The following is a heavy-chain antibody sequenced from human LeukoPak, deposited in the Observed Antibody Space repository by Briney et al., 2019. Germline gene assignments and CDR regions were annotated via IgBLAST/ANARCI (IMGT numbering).Heavy chain of an antibody. CDR3: VSSTGQQLIPYDY. CDR1: GINVSANY. V-gene: IGHV3-66*02. D-gene: IGHD6-13*01. J-gene: IGHJ4*02. CDR2: IYGAGAA. Sequence: GGSLRLSCAASGINVSANYMTWIREAPGKGLEWVSLIYGAGAAYYAESVRGRFIISRDNSKNTLFLQMNSLRAEDTAVYYCVSSTGQQLIPYDYWGQGTHVAVSS.